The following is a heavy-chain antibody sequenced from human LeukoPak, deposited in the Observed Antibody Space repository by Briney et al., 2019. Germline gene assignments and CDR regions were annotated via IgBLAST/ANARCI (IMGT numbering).Heavy chain of an antibody. Sequence: ASVKASCKASGYTFAAYFIHWVRQSPGQGLEWMGWINPNSGGIKYAQKFQGRVTMTRDTSISTAYMELSRLRSDDTAVYYCARDSYSDYVGDWFDPWGHGTLVTVSS. J-gene: IGHJ5*02. CDR2: INPNSGGI. CDR3: ARDSYSDYVGDWFDP. D-gene: IGHD4-11*01. CDR1: GYTFAAYF. V-gene: IGHV1-2*02.